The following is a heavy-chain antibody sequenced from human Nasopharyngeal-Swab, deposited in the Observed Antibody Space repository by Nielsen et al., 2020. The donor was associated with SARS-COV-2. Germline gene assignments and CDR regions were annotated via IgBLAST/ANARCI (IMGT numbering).Heavy chain of an antibody. CDR1: GFTFGDYD. J-gene: IGHJ4*02. CDR3: TGYSTIFY. CDR2: IRSEANGGTA. Sequence: GESLKISCTTSGFTFGDYDMSWVRQAPGKGLEWVGFIRSEANGGTAEYAVSVEGRFSISRDDSKSIAYLQMNSLKTEDTAVYYCTGYSTIFYWGQGTLVTVSS. D-gene: IGHD2-2*01. V-gene: IGHV3-49*04.